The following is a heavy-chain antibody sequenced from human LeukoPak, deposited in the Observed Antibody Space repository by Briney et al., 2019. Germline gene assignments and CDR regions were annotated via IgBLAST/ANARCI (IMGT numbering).Heavy chain of an antibody. J-gene: IGHJ4*02. CDR2: FDPEDGET. CDR3: ATRDPPYSSSWYVGY. Sequence: ASVKVSCKVSGYTLTELSMHWVRQAPGKGLEWMGGFDPEDGETIYAQKFQGRVTMTEDTSTDTAYMELSSLGSEDTAVYYCATRDPPYSSSWYVGYWGQGTLVTVSS. V-gene: IGHV1-24*01. CDR1: GYTLTELS. D-gene: IGHD6-13*01.